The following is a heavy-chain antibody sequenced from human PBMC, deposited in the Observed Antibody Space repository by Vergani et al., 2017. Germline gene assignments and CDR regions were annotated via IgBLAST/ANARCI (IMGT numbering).Heavy chain of an antibody. J-gene: IGHJ5*02. CDR2: IKSKTDGGTT. V-gene: IGHV3-15*01. Sequence: EVQLVESGGGLVKPGGSLRLSCAASGFTFSNAWMSWVRQAPGKGLEWVGRIKSKTDGGTTDYAAPVKGRFTISSDDSKNTLYLQMNSLKTEDTAVYYCTTDIVVVPAAIRNWFDPWGQGTLVTVSS. CDR1: GFTFSNAW. D-gene: IGHD2-2*02. CDR3: TTDIVVVPAAIRNWFDP.